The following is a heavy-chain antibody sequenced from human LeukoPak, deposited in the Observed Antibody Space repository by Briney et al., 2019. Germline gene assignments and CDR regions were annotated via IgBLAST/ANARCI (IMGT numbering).Heavy chain of an antibody. CDR3: GRDNNYKVDV. D-gene: IGHD4-11*01. CDR2: IKTDGSVT. CDR1: GFSFSDYW. J-gene: IGHJ6*04. V-gene: IGHV3-74*01. Sequence: PGGSLRLSCAASGFSFSDYWMVWVRQAPGKGLVWVSNIKTDGSVTSYADSVKGRSTISRDNAKNTLYLQMNSLRAEDTAVYYCGRDNNYKVDVWGKGTTVTVSS.